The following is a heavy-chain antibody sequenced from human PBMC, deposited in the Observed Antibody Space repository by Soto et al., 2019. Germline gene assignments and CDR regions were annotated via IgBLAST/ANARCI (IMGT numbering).Heavy chain of an antibody. J-gene: IGHJ6*02. CDR3: ARGGGRITGTRFYYYYGMDV. Sequence: GASVKVSCKASGYTFTGYYMHWVRQAPGQGLEWMGWINPNSGGTNYAQKFQGWVTMTRDTSISTAYMELSRLRSDDTAVYYCARGGGRITGTRFYYYYGMDVWGQGTTVTVSS. V-gene: IGHV1-2*04. CDR1: GYTFTGYY. D-gene: IGHD1-7*01. CDR2: INPNSGGT.